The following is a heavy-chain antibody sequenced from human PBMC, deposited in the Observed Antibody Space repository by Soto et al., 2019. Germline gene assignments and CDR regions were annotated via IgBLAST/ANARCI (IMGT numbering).Heavy chain of an antibody. CDR3: ARRVPNSGYDYIPTGFDP. CDR2: INHSGST. V-gene: IGHV4-34*01. J-gene: IGHJ5*02. D-gene: IGHD5-12*01. CDR1: GGSFSGYY. Sequence: SETLSLTCAVYGGSFSGYYWSWIRQPPGKGLEWIGEINHSGSTNYNPSPKSRVTISVDTSKNQFSLKLSSVTAADTAVYYCARRVPNSGYDYIPTGFDPWGQGTLVTVSS.